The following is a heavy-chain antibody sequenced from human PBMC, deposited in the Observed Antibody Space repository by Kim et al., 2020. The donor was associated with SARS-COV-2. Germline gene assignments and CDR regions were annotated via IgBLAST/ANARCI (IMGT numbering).Heavy chain of an antibody. V-gene: IGHV1-8*01. Sequence: ASVKVSCKASGDTFTSYDISWVRQATGQGLEWMGWMNPYSGNTGYAQKFQGRVTMTRITSISTAYLELSSLTSEDTAVYYCARGHWGSGSYWYFDLWGRGPLVTVSS. CDR1: GDTFTSYD. CDR3: ARGHWGSGSYWYFDL. J-gene: IGHJ2*01. D-gene: IGHD3-10*01. CDR2: MNPYSGNT.